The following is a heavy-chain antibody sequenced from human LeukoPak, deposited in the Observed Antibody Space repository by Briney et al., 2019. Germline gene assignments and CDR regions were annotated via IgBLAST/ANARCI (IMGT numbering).Heavy chain of an antibody. V-gene: IGHV4-34*01. CDR2: INHSGST. D-gene: IGHD1-20*01. Sequence: SETLSLTCAVYGGSFSGYYWSWIRQPPGKGLEWIGEINHSGSTNYNPSLKSRVTISVDKSKNQFSLKLSSVTAADTAVCYCARVKRYNWNYVDYWGQGTLVTVSS. J-gene: IGHJ4*02. CDR1: GGSFSGYY. CDR3: ARVKRYNWNYVDY.